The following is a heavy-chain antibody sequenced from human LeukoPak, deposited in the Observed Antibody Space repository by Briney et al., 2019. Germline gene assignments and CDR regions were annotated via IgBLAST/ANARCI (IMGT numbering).Heavy chain of an antibody. J-gene: IGHJ4*02. Sequence: PGGSLRLSCAASGFTFSSYAMGWVRQAPGKGLEWVSAISGSGGSTYYADSVKGRFTISRDNAKNSLYLQMNSLRAEDTAVYYCARGGYYDYIWGSYRYSSGGGIVFDYWGQGTLVTVSS. CDR3: ARGGYYDYIWGSYRYSSGGGIVFDY. V-gene: IGHV3-23*01. D-gene: IGHD3-16*02. CDR1: GFTFSSYA. CDR2: ISGSGGST.